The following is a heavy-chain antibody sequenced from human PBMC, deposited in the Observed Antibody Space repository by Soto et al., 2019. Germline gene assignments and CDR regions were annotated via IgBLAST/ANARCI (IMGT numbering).Heavy chain of an antibody. CDR2: INGYNGNT. V-gene: IGHV1-18*04. J-gene: IGHJ4*02. CDR1: GYTFTNYG. CDR3: ARGPDPTYCDY. Sequence: QAHLVQSGAEVKKPGASVKVSCKASGYTFTNYGISWVRQAPGQRLEWVGWINGYNGNTNYGQKVQGRVTMTTDISTSTAYMELRSLRSDDTAVYYCARGPDPTYCDYWGQGTLVTVSS.